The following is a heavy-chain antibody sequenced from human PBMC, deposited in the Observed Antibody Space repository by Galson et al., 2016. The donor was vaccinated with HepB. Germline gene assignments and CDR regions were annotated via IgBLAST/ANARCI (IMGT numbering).Heavy chain of an antibody. CDR3: ARDYYGSGSYYPDY. Sequence: SVKVSCKAFGYIFANYGVSWVRQAPGQGPEWMGWTSGNNDNTKYAQSLQGRVAMTTDTSTSTAYMELGSLRSDDTAIYYCARDYYGSGSYYPDYWGQGTLVTVSS. CDR2: TSGNNDNT. CDR1: GYIFANYG. D-gene: IGHD3-10*01. V-gene: IGHV1-18*01. J-gene: IGHJ4*02.